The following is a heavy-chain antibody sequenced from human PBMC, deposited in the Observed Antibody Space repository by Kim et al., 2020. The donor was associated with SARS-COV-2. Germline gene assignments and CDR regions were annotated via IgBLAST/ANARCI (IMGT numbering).Heavy chain of an antibody. CDR2: INSDGGDT. Sequence: GGSLRLSCEASGFTFSNYWMNWVRQGPGKGLVWVSRINSDGGDTHYADSVKGRFTISRDNAENTLHLQLNSLGVEDTAIYYCARGPFQQGFDPWGQGTLVTVSS. J-gene: IGHJ5*02. CDR1: GFTFSNYW. CDR3: ARGPFQQGFDP. V-gene: IGHV3-74*01.